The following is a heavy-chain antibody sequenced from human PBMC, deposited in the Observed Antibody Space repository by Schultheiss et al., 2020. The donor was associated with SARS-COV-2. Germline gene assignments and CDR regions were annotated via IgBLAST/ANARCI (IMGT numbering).Heavy chain of an antibody. CDR3: AKDRCRLGDCYFDY. CDR1: GFTFDDYA. D-gene: IGHD2-21*02. CDR2: ISYDGSNK. Sequence: GGSLRLSCAASGFTFDDYAMHWVRQAPGKGLEWVAVISYDGSNKYYADSVKGRFTISRDNSKNTLYLQMNSLTTEDTAVYYCAKDRCRLGDCYFDYWGQGTLVTVSS. V-gene: IGHV3-30*18. J-gene: IGHJ4*02.